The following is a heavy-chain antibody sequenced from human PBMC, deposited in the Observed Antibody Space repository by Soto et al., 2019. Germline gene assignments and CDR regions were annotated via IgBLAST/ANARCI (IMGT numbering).Heavy chain of an antibody. CDR2: LYYSGTT. J-gene: IGHJ4*02. CDR3: ARGLSWSPYFES. D-gene: IGHD3-3*01. V-gene: IGHV4-59*11. Sequence: PSETLSLTCSVSCASIITQSWNWIRQAPGKGLEWIGYLYYSGTTNYNPSLKSRVTISADTSKNQVSLELTSVTAADTAVYFCARGLSWSPYFESWGQGILVTVSS. CDR1: CASIITQS.